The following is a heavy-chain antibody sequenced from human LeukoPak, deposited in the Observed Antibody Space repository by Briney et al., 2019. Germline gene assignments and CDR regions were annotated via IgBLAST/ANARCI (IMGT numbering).Heavy chain of an antibody. Sequence: GGSLRLSCAASGFTFSSYAMNWVRQAPGKGLEWVSTIGGSGGSKHYADSVEGRFTISRDNSKNTVYLQMNSLRAEDTAIYYCAKLTSASGAYGVDVWGQGTTVTVSS. CDR1: GFTFSSYA. CDR2: IGGSGGSK. J-gene: IGHJ6*02. CDR3: AKLTSASGAYGVDV. D-gene: IGHD3-10*01. V-gene: IGHV3-23*01.